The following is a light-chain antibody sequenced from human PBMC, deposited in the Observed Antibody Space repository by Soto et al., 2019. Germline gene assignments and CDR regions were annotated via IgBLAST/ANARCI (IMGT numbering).Light chain of an antibody. V-gene: IGLV2-8*01. J-gene: IGLJ1*01. Sequence: QSVLTQPPSASGSPGQSVTISCTGTSSDVGGYNYVSWYQQHPGKAPKLMIYEVSKRPSGVPDRFSGSTSGNTASLTVSGLQAEDEADYYCSSYASSNNYVFGTGTKVTVL. CDR1: SSDVGGYNY. CDR3: SSYASSNNYV. CDR2: EVS.